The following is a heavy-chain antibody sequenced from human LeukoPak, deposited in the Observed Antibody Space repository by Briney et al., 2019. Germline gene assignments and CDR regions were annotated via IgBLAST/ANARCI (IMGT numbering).Heavy chain of an antibody. Sequence: PGGSLRLSCVASGFTFSDYYMTWIRQSPGKGLEWVSYISSSGSTIYYADSVKGRFTISRDNAKNSLYLQMNSLRAEDTAVYYCAREGYYYGSGTLDVWGKGTTVTISS. J-gene: IGHJ6*04. CDR1: GFTFSDYY. D-gene: IGHD3-10*01. V-gene: IGHV3-11*04. CDR3: AREGYYYGSGTLDV. CDR2: ISSSGSTI.